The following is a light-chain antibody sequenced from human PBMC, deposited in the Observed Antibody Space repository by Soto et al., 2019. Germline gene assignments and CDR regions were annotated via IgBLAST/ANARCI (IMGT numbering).Light chain of an antibody. Sequence: QSVLTQAPSASGTPGQRVTISCSGSSSNIGSNTVSWYQQVPGTAPKLLIYSNDQRPSGVPDRFCGSKSGTSASLAIGGLQSEDEADYYCAAWDGSLNGWVFGGGTKLTVL. CDR3: AAWDGSLNGWV. V-gene: IGLV1-44*01. J-gene: IGLJ2*01. CDR2: SND. CDR1: SSNIGSNT.